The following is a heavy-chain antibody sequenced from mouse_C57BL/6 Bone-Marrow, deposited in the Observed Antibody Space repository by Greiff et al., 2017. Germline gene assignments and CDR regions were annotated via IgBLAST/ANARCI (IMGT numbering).Heavy chain of an antibody. CDR2: ISNLAYSV. CDR3: ARRPPYYFFMDY. V-gene: IGHV5-15*04. D-gene: IGHD2-10*01. Sequence: DVKLVESGGGLVQPGRSLKLSCAASGFTFSDYGMAWVRPAPRKGPEWVAFISNLAYSVYYAATVTGRFPISRENAKNTPYLEMSSLRSEDTAMYYCARRPPYYFFMDYWGQGTSVTVSS. CDR1: GFTFSDYG. J-gene: IGHJ4*01.